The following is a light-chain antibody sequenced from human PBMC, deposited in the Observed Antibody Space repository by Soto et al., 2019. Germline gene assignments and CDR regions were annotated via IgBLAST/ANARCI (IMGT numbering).Light chain of an antibody. CDR1: SSDVGGYNY. CDR2: EVS. J-gene: IGLJ1*01. V-gene: IGLV2-8*01. Sequence: QSVLTQPPSASGSPGQSVTISCTGTSSDVGGYNYVSWYQQHPGKAPKLMIYEVSKRPSGVPDRFSGSKSGNPASLTVSGLQAEDEADYYCSSYAGSIFYVFGTGTKVTVL. CDR3: SSYAGSIFYV.